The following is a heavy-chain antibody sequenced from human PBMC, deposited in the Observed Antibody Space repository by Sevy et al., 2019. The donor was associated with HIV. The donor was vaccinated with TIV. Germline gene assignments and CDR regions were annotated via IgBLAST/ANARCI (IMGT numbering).Heavy chain of an antibody. CDR2: IKQDGSEK. J-gene: IGHJ3*02. D-gene: IGHD4-17*01. CDR1: GFTFSSYW. CDR3: ARSLLYGDYGWREAFDI. Sequence: GGALRLSCAASGFTFSSYWMSWVRQAPGKGLEWVANIKQDGSEKYYVDSVKGRFTISRDNAKNSLYLQMNSLRAEDTAVYYCARSLLYGDYGWREAFDIWGQGTMVTVSS. V-gene: IGHV3-7*03.